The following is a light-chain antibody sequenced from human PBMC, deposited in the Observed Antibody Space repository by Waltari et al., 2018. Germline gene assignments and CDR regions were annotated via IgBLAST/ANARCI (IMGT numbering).Light chain of an antibody. V-gene: IGLV3-1*01. CDR1: ELEKKY. CDR2: EDV. CDR3: QAWDSGVAGV. Sequence: SYDSIQSPSVSVSPGQTATITCSGDELEKKYVCWYQQKPGQSPVLVIYEDVRRPSEIPQRFSGSNSGNTATLTISGTQPMDEADYYCQAWDSGVAGVFGTGTKVTVL. J-gene: IGLJ1*01.